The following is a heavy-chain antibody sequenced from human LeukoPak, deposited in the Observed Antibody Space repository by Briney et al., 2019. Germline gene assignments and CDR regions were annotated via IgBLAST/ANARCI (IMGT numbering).Heavy chain of an antibody. CDR1: GYSISSDYY. Sequence: SETLSLTCTVSGYSISSDYYWGWIRQPPGKGLEWIGSVYHSGSTYYNPSLRSRVTISVDRSKNQFSLKLSSVTAADTAVYYCARVTMVRGVIYFDYWGQGTLVTVSS. J-gene: IGHJ4*02. V-gene: IGHV4-38-2*02. CDR2: VYHSGST. CDR3: ARVTMVRGVIYFDY. D-gene: IGHD3-10*01.